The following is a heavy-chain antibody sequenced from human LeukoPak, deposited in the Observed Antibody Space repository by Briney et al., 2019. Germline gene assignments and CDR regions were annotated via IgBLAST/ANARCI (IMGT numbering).Heavy chain of an antibody. CDR3: TRRYGGHSGWAGYHDS. V-gene: IGHV3-64*01. J-gene: IGHJ4*02. CDR1: GFSFSAYI. Sequence: PGGSLRLSCVASGFSFSAYIMHRVRQAPGNGLEYVSAIRSDGSSTFYPNSVKGRFTISRDHSKSTLYLQMGSLRAEDAAVYYCTRRYGGHSGWAGYHDSWGQGTLVTVSS. CDR2: IRSDGSST. D-gene: IGHD6-19*01.